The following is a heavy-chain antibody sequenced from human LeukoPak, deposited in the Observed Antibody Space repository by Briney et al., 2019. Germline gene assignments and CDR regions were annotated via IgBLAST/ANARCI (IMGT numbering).Heavy chain of an antibody. CDR2: ISRDGGRT. CDR3: VKDSNYDFWSGYYKGFDN. J-gene: IGHJ4*02. D-gene: IGHD3-3*01. V-gene: IGHV3-20*04. Sequence: PGGSLRPSCAASGFTSGFTFDDYGMSWVRQVPGKGLEWVSGISRDGGRTGYADSVQGRFTISRDNSRNSLHLQMNSLRVEDTAFYYCVKDSNYDFWSGYYKGFDNWGQGTLVTVSS. CDR1: GFTFDDYG.